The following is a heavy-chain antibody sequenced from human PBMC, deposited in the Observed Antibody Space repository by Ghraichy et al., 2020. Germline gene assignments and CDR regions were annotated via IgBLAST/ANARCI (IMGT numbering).Heavy chain of an antibody. V-gene: IGHV3-30*18. CDR1: GFTFSNYG. D-gene: IGHD2-15*01. CDR2: ISYDGSNK. CDR3: AKSWWAFGRHSYYFDY. Sequence: GGSLRLSCAASGFTFSNYGMHWVRQAPGKGLEWVAVISYDGSNKYYADSVKGRFTISRDNSKNTLYLQMNSLRAEDTAVYYCAKSWWAFGRHSYYFDYWGQGTLVTVSS. J-gene: IGHJ4*02.